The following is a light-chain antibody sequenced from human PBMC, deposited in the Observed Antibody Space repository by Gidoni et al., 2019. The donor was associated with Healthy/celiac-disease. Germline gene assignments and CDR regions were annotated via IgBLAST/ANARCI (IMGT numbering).Light chain of an antibody. V-gene: IGKV1-5*03. J-gene: IGKJ2*04. Sequence: DIQMTQSPSTLSASVGDRVTITCRASQSISSWLAWYQPKPGKDPKRLTYKASSLESGVPSRFSGSGSGTEFTLTISSLQPDDFATYYCQQYNSYSPESSFGQGTKLEIK. CDR2: KAS. CDR1: QSISSW. CDR3: QQYNSYSPESS.